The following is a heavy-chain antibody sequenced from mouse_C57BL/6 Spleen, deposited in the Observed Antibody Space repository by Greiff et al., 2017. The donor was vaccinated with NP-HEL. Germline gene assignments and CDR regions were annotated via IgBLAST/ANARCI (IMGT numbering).Heavy chain of an antibody. Sequence: VKVVESGAELARPGASVKLSCKASGYTFTSYGISWVKQRTGQGLEWIGEIYPRSGNTYYNEKFKGKATLTADKSSSTAYMELRSLTSEDSAVYFCARSDYGSSFSWYFDVWGTGTTVTVSS. J-gene: IGHJ1*03. V-gene: IGHV1-81*01. D-gene: IGHD1-1*01. CDR1: GYTFTSYG. CDR3: ARSDYGSSFSWYFDV. CDR2: IYPRSGNT.